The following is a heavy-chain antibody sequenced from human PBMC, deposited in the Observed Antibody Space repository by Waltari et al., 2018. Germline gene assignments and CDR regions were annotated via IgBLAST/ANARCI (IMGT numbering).Heavy chain of an antibody. D-gene: IGHD2-2*01. CDR1: GIIFSSYY. J-gene: IGHJ3*02. CDR3: ARYCSSNNCNDAFDI. CDR2: IKHDGSEK. V-gene: IGHV3-7*01. Sequence: EVQLVESGGGLVQPGGSLRLSCAASGIIFSSYYMTWVSQAPGKGLEWVANIKHDGSEKYYVDSMKDRFTISRDNAKNSLYLQMNSLRAEDTAVYYCARYCSSNNCNDAFDIWGQGTVVTVSS.